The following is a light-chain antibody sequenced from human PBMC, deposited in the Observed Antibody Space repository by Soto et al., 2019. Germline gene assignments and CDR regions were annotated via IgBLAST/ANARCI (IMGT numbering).Light chain of an antibody. Sequence: QSVLTQPASVSGSPGQSITISCTGTSSDVGGCNYISWYQQHPGKAPKFIIYDVRNRPSGVSNRFSGSRSGNTASLTISGLQAEDEADYYCSSYTSSSTVIFGGGTKVTVL. V-gene: IGLV2-14*03. CDR2: DVR. J-gene: IGLJ2*01. CDR1: SSDVGGCNY. CDR3: SSYTSSSTVI.